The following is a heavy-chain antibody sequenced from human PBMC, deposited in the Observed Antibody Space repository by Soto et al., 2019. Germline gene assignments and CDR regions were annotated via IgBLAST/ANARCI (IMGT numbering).Heavy chain of an antibody. V-gene: IGHV4-31*03. D-gene: IGHD2-21*02. CDR1: GGSISSGCYY. Sequence: QVQLQESGPGLVKPSQTLSLTCTVSGGSISSGCYYWTWIRQHPGKGLEFIGYIYYSGSTYYNPSLQSRVTISVATSNKQFSMNLTSVTAADTALYYCARRGYGGNLGADIWGQGTMVTVSS. CDR3: ARRGYGGNLGADI. CDR2: IYYSGST. J-gene: IGHJ3*02.